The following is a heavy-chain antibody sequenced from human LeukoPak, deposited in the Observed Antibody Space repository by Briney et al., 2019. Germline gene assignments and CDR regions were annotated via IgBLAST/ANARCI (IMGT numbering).Heavy chain of an antibody. CDR2: IYYSGST. D-gene: IGHD3-9*01. Sequence: SETLSLTCTDSGYSITSGYYWGWIRQPPGKGLEWIGSIYYSGSTYYNPSLKSRVTISVDTSRNQFSLNLSSVTAADTAVYYCASSILTDYYSYFYYMDVWGKGTTVTISS. J-gene: IGHJ6*03. V-gene: IGHV4-38-2*02. CDR1: GYSITSGYY. CDR3: ASSILTDYYSYFYYMDV.